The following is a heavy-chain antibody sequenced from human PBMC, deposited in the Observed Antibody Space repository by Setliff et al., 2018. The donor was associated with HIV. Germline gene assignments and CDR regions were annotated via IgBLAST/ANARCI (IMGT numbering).Heavy chain of an antibody. CDR3: GRHHDSDRSGDPDWFDP. D-gene: IGHD3-22*01. CDR1: GDSVNSGSYF. J-gene: IGHJ5*02. Sequence: SETLSLTCTVSGDSVNSGSYFWAWIRQPPGKGLEYIGTLYYNGRTQYNASLKSRVTISVDTSKNQFSLKLNSVTAADTAVYYCGRHHDSDRSGDPDWFDPWGQGILVTVS. CDR2: LYYNGRT. V-gene: IGHV4-39*01.